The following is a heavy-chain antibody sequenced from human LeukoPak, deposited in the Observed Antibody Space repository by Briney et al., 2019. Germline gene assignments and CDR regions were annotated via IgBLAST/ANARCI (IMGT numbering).Heavy chain of an antibody. CDR3: ARDRRDAFDI. D-gene: IGHD6-6*01. V-gene: IGHV4-59*01. CDR1: GGSISSYY. CDR2: IYYSGST. J-gene: IGHJ3*02. Sequence: SETLSLTCTVSGGSISSYYWSWIRQPPGKGLEWIGYIYYSGSTNYNPSLKSRATISVDTSKNQFSLKLSSVTAADTAVYYCARDRRDAFDIWGQGTMVTVSS.